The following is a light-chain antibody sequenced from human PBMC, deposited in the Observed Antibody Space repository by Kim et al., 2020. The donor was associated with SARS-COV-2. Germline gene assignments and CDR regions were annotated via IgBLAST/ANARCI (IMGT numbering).Light chain of an antibody. CDR1: SSNIGAGHD. CDR2: DNN. V-gene: IGLV1-40*01. Sequence: QSVLTQPPSLSGAPGQRVTISCAGSSSNIGAGHDVHWYQQLPGTAPKLLIYDNNNRPSGLPDRFSGSKSGTSASLAITGLQAEDEADYYCQSYDTSLGTYVFRTGTKVTVL. J-gene: IGLJ1*01. CDR3: QSYDTSLGTYV.